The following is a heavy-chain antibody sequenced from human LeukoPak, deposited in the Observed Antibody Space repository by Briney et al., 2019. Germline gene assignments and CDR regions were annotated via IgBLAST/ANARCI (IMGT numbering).Heavy chain of an antibody. J-gene: IGHJ4*02. CDR3: ASQVCCSAGSCYSNF. CDR1: GGSISSRTYY. D-gene: IGHD2-15*01. V-gene: IGHV4-39*01. Sequence: SETLSLTCTVSGGSISSRTYYWGWIRQPPGKGLEWIGNIYYSSWSTYYNPSLKSRVTISVDTSKNQLSLKLSSVTAADTAVYYCASQVCCSAGSCYSNFWGQGTLVTVSS. CDR2: IYYSSWST.